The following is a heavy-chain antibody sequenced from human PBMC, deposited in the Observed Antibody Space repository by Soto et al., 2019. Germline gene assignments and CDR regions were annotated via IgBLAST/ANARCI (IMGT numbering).Heavy chain of an antibody. CDR1: GGSISSSSYY. CDR3: ARHGGDYRYYYYYYYMDV. J-gene: IGHJ6*03. V-gene: IGHV4-39*01. D-gene: IGHD4-17*01. Sequence: QLQLQESGPGLVKPSETLSLTCTVSGGSISSSSYYWGWIRQPPGKGLEWIGCIYYSGSTYYNPSLKSRVTISVDTSKTQFSLKLRSVTAADTAVYYCARHGGDYRYYYYYYYMDVWGKGTTVTVSS. CDR2: IYYSGST.